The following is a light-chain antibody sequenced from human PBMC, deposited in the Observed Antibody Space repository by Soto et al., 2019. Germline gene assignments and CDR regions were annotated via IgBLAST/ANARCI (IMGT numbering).Light chain of an antibody. J-gene: IGKJ1*01. Sequence: IAITQSPASLSGSQRHRDTLSCWASQRGSRNLVWYQEKPVQGARXXNSXASTRVTGIPAIFSGSGCGTEFTLTSCRLQSEYVAVYCCQQYHNWWTFGQGTKVDIK. V-gene: IGKV3-15*01. CDR1: QRGSRN. CDR2: XAS. CDR3: QQYHNWWT.